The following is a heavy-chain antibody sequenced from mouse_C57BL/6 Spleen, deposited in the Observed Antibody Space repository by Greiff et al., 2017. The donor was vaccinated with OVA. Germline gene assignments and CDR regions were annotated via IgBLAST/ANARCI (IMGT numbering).Heavy chain of an antibody. CDR1: GYAFSSSW. V-gene: IGHV1-82*01. J-gene: IGHJ2*01. Sequence: QVQLQQSGPELVKPGASVKISCKASGYAFSSSWMNWVKQRPGKGLEWIGRIYPGDGDTNYNGKFKGKATLTADKSSSTAYMQLSSLTSEDAAVDFCARLTGPGYFDYWGQGTTLTVSS. CDR2: IYPGDGDT. D-gene: IGHD3-3*01. CDR3: ARLTGPGYFDY.